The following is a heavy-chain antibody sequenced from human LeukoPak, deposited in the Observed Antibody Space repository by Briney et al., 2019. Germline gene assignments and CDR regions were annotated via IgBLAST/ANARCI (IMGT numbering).Heavy chain of an antibody. CDR1: GFTLSSYE. D-gene: IGHD3/OR15-3a*01. J-gene: IGHJ4*02. Sequence: PGGSLRLSCAASGFTLSSYEMNWVRQAPGKGLEWVSYISSSGSTIYYADSVKGQFTISRDNAKNSLYLQMNSLRAEDTAVYYCARGLDFGDYWGQGTLVTVSS. V-gene: IGHV3-48*03. CDR2: ISSSGSTI. CDR3: ARGLDFGDY.